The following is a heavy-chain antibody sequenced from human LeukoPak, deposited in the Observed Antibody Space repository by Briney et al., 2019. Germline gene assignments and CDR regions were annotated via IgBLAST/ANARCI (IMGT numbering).Heavy chain of an antibody. CDR2: ISGGDVST. CDR1: GFTFSDYY. Sequence: GGSLRLSCAASGFTFSDYYMSWVRQAPGKGLEWVSNISGGDVSTYYADSVKGRFTISRDNSKNTLYLQMNSLRADDTAVYYCAKSGYNRFDYWGQGTLVTVSS. CDR3: AKSGYNRFDY. V-gene: IGHV3-23*01. D-gene: IGHD5-24*01. J-gene: IGHJ4*02.